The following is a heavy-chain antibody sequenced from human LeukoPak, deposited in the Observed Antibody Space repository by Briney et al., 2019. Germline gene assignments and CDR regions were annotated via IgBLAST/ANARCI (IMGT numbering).Heavy chain of an antibody. J-gene: IGHJ6*02. CDR1: GYSFTSYW. V-gene: IGHV5-51*01. CDR3: ARQLAYCGGDCYSAEVYYYGMDV. D-gene: IGHD2-21*02. CDR2: IYPGDSDT. Sequence: GESLKISCKGSGYSFTSYWIGWVRQMPGKGLEWMGIIYPGDSDTRYSPSFQGQVTISADKSISTAYLQWSSLKASDTAMYYCARQLAYCGGDCYSAEVYYYGMDVWGQGTTVTVSS.